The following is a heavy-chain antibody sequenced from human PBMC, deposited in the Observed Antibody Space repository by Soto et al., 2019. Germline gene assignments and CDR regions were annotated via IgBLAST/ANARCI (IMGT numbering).Heavy chain of an antibody. Sequence: GGSLRLSCAASGFTFSNYGMYWVRQAPGKGLEWVAVISYDGNNKYYADSVKGRFTISRDNSKNTLYLQVNSLRAEDTAVYYCAKEFWSGPFDYWGQGTLVTVSP. CDR1: GFTFSNYG. CDR3: AKEFWSGPFDY. V-gene: IGHV3-30*18. J-gene: IGHJ4*02. D-gene: IGHD3-3*01. CDR2: ISYDGNNK.